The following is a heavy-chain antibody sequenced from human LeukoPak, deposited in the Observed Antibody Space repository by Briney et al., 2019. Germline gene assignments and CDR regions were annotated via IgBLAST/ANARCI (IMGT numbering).Heavy chain of an antibody. Sequence: GGSLRLSCAASGFTFSTYAMHWVRQAPGKGLEYVSTISANGHVTYYADSVKGRFTISRDNSKNTLYLQMSSLRPEDTAVYYCVKVAYYHGSGSPSWGHGTLVTVSS. CDR2: ISANGHVT. V-gene: IGHV3-64D*06. J-gene: IGHJ5*01. CDR3: VKVAYYHGSGSPS. D-gene: IGHD3-10*01. CDR1: GFTFSTYA.